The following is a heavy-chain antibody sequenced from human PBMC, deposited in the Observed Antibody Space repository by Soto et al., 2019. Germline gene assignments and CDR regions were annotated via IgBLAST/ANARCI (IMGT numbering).Heavy chain of an antibody. CDR3: ARDGNSNRYYYYYGMDV. CDR1: GFTFSSYS. Sequence: EVQLVESGGGLVKPGGSLRLSCAASGFTFSSYSMNWVRQAPGKGLEWVSSISSSSSYIYYADSVKGRFTISRDNAKNSLYLQMNSLRAEDTAVYYCARDGNSNRYYYYYGMDVWGKGTTVTVSS. V-gene: IGHV3-21*01. D-gene: IGHD1-7*01. J-gene: IGHJ6*04. CDR2: ISSSSSYI.